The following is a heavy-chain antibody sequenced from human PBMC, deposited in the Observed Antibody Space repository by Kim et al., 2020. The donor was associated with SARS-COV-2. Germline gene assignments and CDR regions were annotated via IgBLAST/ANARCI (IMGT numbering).Heavy chain of an antibody. CDR2: A. CDR3: AREMATTFDY. V-gene: IGHV1-69*04. J-gene: IGHJ4*02. Sequence: ANYAQKFQGRVTITANKSTSTAYMELRSLRSEDTAVYYCAREMATTFDYWGQGALVTVS. D-gene: IGHD5-12*01.